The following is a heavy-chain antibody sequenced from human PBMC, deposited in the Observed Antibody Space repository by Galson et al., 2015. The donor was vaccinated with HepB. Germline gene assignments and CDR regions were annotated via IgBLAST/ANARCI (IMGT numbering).Heavy chain of an antibody. Sequence: ETLSLTCTVSGGSISSYYWSWIRQPPGKGLEWIGYIYYSGSTNYNPSLKSRVTISVDTSKNQFSLKLSSVTAADTAVYYCARGSAVLDAAGPYYFDYWGQGTLVTVSS. CDR3: ARGSAVLDAAGPYYFDY. V-gene: IGHV4-59*01. D-gene: IGHD6-13*01. CDR1: GGSISSYY. J-gene: IGHJ4*02. CDR2: IYYSGST.